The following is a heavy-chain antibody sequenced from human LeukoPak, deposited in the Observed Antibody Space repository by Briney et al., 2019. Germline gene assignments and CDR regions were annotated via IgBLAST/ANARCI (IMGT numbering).Heavy chain of an antibody. CDR2: INPNSGGT. Sequence: ASVKVSCKASGYTFTNYYMHWVRQAPGQGLEWMGRINPNSGGTNYAQKFQGRVTMTRDTSISTAYMELSRLRSDDTAVYYCARAVWYIAVAATFDYWGQGTLVTVSS. D-gene: IGHD6-19*01. CDR1: GYTFTNYY. V-gene: IGHV1-2*06. J-gene: IGHJ4*02. CDR3: ARAVWYIAVAATFDY.